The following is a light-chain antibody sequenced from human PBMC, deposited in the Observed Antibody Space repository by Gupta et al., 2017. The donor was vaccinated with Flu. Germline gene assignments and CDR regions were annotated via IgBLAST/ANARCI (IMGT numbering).Light chain of an antibody. CDR1: QSVFYNANNKNY. J-gene: IGKJ4*01. CDR2: WAS. CDR3: QQYYTAPLT. V-gene: IGKV4-1*01. Sequence: NCKSSQSVFYNANNKNYLAWYQQKPGQPPKLLIYWASTREAGVPDRFSGSASGTDFNFTISSLQAEDVAVYYCQQYYTAPLTFGGGTKVEIK.